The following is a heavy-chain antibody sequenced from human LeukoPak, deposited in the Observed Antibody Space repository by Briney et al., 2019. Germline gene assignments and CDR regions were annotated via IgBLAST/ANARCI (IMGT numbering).Heavy chain of an antibody. Sequence: SETLSLTCTVSGGSISSYYWSWIRQPPGKGLEWIGSIYHSGSTYYNPALKSRVTISVDTSKNQFSLKLSSVTAADTAVYYCARGQTTVGYWDQGTLVTVSS. V-gene: IGHV4-59*08. CDR2: IYHSGST. J-gene: IGHJ4*02. CDR3: ARGQTTVGY. CDR1: GGSISSYY. D-gene: IGHD4-23*01.